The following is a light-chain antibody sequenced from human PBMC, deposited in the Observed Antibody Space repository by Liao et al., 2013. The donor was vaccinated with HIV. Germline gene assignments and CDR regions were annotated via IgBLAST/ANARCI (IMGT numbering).Light chain of an antibody. Sequence: SYELTQPPSVSVSPGQTARITCSGDALPKQNPYWYQQKPGQAPVLVIYEDSDRPSGIPERFSGSSSGTTVTLTEADYYCQSADSSDTSGIFGGGTKLTVL. V-gene: IGLV3-25*02. CDR3: QSADSSDTSGI. CDR2: EDS. J-gene: IGLJ2*01. CDR1: ALPKQN.